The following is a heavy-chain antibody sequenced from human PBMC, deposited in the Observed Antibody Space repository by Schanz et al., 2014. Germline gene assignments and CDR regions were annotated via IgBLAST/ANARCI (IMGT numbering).Heavy chain of an antibody. CDR3: ARGGAYRSPSPVFYFDY. V-gene: IGHV1-46*01. D-gene: IGHD6-6*01. CDR2: INPSGVST. CDR1: GYIFTSYS. J-gene: IGHJ4*02. Sequence: QVHLVQSGAEVKKPGASVKVSCKASGYIFTSYSMHWVRQAPGQGLEWLGIINPSGVSTSSAQEFQGRVTMPRDTSTSTLQMELSSLRSEDTAVYYCARGGAYRSPSPVFYFDYWGQGTLVTVSS.